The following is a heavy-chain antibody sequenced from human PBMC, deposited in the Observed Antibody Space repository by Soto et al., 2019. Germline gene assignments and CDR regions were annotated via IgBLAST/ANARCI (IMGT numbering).Heavy chain of an antibody. CDR1: GYTFTNYA. V-gene: IGHV1-3*01. Sequence: ASVKVSCKASGYTFTNYAMHWVRQAPGQRLEWMGWINAGNGNTKSSQKFQGRVTITRDTSASTAYMELNSLRSEDTAVYYCVRDQSLVEFDFWGQGTPVTVSS. J-gene: IGHJ4*02. CDR2: INAGNGNT. CDR3: VRDQSLVEFDF. D-gene: IGHD6-19*01.